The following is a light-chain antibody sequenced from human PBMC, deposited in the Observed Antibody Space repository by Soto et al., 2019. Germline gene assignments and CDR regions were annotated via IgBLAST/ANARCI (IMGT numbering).Light chain of an antibody. CDR3: QQFYSSPWT. Sequence: EIVLTQSPGTLSLSPGERATLSCRASQSVSSSRLTWYQQKPGQAPRLLIYGAYSRTADTPDRFSGSGSGTDFTLTISRLEPEDFAVYYCQQFYSSPWTFGQGTKVEIK. CDR2: GAY. V-gene: IGKV3-20*01. J-gene: IGKJ1*01. CDR1: QSVSSSR.